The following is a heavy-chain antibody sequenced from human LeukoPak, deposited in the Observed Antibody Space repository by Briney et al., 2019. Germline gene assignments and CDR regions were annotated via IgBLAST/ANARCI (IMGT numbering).Heavy chain of an antibody. CDR2: ISSESTYI. CDR3: AKDIEVERELLTTNFDY. D-gene: IGHD1-26*01. CDR1: EFTFSSYN. J-gene: IGHJ4*02. V-gene: IGHV3-21*04. Sequence: GSLRLSCAASEFTFSSYNMNWVRQAPGKGLEWVSSISSESTYIFYADSVKGRFTISRDNAKNSLYLQMNSLRAGDTALYYCAKDIEVERELLTTNFDYWGQGTLVTVSS.